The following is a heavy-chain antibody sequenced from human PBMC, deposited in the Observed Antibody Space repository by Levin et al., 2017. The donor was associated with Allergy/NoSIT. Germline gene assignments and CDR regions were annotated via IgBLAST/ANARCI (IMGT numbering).Heavy chain of an antibody. CDR3: ARESYYGSGSSRSWFDP. CDR1: GGSISSYY. CDR2: IYYSGST. D-gene: IGHD3-10*01. J-gene: IGHJ5*02. V-gene: IGHV4-59*01. Sequence: SETLSLTCTVSGGSISSYYWSWIRQPPGKGLEWIGYIYYSGSTHYNPSLKSRVTISVDTSKNQFSLKLSSVTAADTAVYYCARESYYGSGSSRSWFDPWGQGTLVTVSS.